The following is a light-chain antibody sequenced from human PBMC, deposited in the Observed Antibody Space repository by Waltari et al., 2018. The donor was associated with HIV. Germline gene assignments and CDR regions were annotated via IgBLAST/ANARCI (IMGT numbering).Light chain of an antibody. V-gene: IGLV2-11*01. Sequence: QSALTQPRSVSGSPGQSVTISCTGTSRDVGASNYVSWYQQHPGKAPKLMIYEVTKRPSGIPGRFSASRAGNTASLTVSGLQAEDEADYYCSSHAGSKVVFGGGTRLTVL. J-gene: IGLJ2*01. CDR2: EVT. CDR1: SRDVGASNY. CDR3: SSHAGSKVV.